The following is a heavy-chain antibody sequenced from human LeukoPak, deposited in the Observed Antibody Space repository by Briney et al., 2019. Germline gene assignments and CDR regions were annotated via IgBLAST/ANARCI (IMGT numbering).Heavy chain of an antibody. V-gene: IGHV3-7*01. D-gene: IGHD5-12*01. CDR2: IKQDGSE. J-gene: IGHJ4*02. Sequence: GGSLRLSCAASGFTFSSYWMSWVRQAPGKGLEWVANIKQDGSEKYVDSVKGRFTISRDNAKNSLYLQMNSLRAEDTAVYYCARDRSSGYDLFDYWGQGTLVTVSS. CDR1: GFTFSSYW. CDR3: ARDRSSGYDLFDY.